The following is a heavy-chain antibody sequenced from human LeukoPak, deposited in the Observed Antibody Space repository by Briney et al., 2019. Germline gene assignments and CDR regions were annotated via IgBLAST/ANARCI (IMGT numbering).Heavy chain of an antibody. CDR1: GYTFTSYG. Sequence: ASVKVSCKASGYTFTSYGISWVRQAPGQGLEWMGWISAYNGNTNYAQKLQGRVTMTTDTSTSTAYMELRSLRSDDTAVYYCARSNTFGGVIVIPGLDYWGQGTLVTVSS. CDR2: ISAYNGNT. CDR3: ARSNTFGGVIVIPGLDY. D-gene: IGHD3-16*02. J-gene: IGHJ4*02. V-gene: IGHV1-18*01.